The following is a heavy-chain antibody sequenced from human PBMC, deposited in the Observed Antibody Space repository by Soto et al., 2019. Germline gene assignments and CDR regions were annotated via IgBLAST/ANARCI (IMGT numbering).Heavy chain of an antibody. Sequence: GESLKISCKGSGYSFTGYWIGWVRQMPGKGLGWMGIIYPGDSNTRYSPSLQGQVTISVDKSISTAYLQWSSLKATDTAMYYCARHAYDFWSGHPNPRYYYGMDVWGQGTTVTVSS. CDR2: IYPGDSNT. J-gene: IGHJ6*02. CDR1: GYSFTGYW. D-gene: IGHD3-3*01. V-gene: IGHV5-51*01. CDR3: ARHAYDFWSGHPNPRYYYGMDV.